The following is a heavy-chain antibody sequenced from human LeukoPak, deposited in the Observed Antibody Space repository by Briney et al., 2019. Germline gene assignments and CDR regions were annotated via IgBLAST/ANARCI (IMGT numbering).Heavy chain of an antibody. CDR1: GDSVSSNSAA. Sequence: SQTLSLTCAISGDSVSSNSAAWNWIRQSPSRGLQWLGRTYYKSAWYTEYAESMKGRITISPDTPKNQFSLQLNSVTPEDTAVYYCARVSMDDNGWYANWFDPWGQGTLVTVSS. J-gene: IGHJ5*02. D-gene: IGHD6-19*01. CDR2: TYYKSAWYT. CDR3: ARVSMDDNGWYANWFDP. V-gene: IGHV6-1*01.